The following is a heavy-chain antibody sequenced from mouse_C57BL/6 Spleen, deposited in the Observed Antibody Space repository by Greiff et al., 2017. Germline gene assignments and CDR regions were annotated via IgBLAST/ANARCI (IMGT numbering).Heavy chain of an antibody. CDR2: LDPSDSYT. CDR1: GYTFTSYW. D-gene: IGHD1-1*01. Sequence: QVQLQQPGAELVMPGASVKLSCKASGYTFTSYWMHWVKQRPGQGLEWIGELDPSDSYTNYNQKFKGKSTLTVDKSSSTAYMQLSSLTSEDSAVYYCARTCPYYYGSSYSAFDDWGQATTLTVSS. J-gene: IGHJ2*01. V-gene: IGHV1-69*01. CDR3: ARTCPYYYGSSYSAFDD.